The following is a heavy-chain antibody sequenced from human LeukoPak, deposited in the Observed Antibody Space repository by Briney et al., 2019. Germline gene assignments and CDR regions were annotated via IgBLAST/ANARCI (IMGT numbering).Heavy chain of an antibody. CDR2: IIPIFGTA. CDR3: ARGYCSGGSCYYYYGMDV. Sequence: SVKVSCKASGDTFSSYAISWVRQAPGQGLEWMGGIIPIFGTANYAQKFQGRVTITADESTSTAYMELSSLRSEDTAVYYCARGYCSGGSCYYYYGMDVWGQGTTVTVSS. V-gene: IGHV1-69*01. D-gene: IGHD2-15*01. J-gene: IGHJ6*02. CDR1: GDTFSSYA.